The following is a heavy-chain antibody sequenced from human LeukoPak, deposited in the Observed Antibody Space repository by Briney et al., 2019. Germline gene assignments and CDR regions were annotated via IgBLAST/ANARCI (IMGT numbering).Heavy chain of an antibody. CDR1: GFTFDDYA. J-gene: IGHJ3*02. CDR3: ARHIPGKRAYDI. D-gene: IGHD2-2*02. V-gene: IGHV4-59*08. CDR2: ISNSGSA. Sequence: PGGSLRLSCAASGFTFDDYAMHWVRQAPGKGLEWIGYISNSGSATYDPSLNSPVTISLDASESQLSLRLSSVTAADTAIYYCARHIPGKRAYDIWGQGTMVTVSS.